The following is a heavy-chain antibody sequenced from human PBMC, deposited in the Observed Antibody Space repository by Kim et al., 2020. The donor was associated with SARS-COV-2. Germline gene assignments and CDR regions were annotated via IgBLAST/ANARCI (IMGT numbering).Heavy chain of an antibody. CDR2: TI. D-gene: IGHD2-2*02. Sequence: TIHYADSVRGRFTVSRDNAKNLLFLQMNSLGAEDTAVYYCTKEGLYYFDDWGQGTLVTVSS. V-gene: IGHV3-48*03. J-gene: IGHJ4*01. CDR3: TKEGLYYFDD.